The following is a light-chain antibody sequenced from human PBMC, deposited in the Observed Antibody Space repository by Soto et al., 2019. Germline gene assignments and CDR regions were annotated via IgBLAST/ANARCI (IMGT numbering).Light chain of an antibody. Sequence: DLQMTQSPSSLSASVGDRVTITCRASQGISNFLAWYQQKPGKVPKLLISAASTLQSGVSSRFSGSGSGTDFTLTITSLQPEDGATYYCQKYSSVITFGQGTRLEIK. J-gene: IGKJ5*01. V-gene: IGKV1-27*01. CDR3: QKYSSVIT. CDR2: AAS. CDR1: QGISNF.